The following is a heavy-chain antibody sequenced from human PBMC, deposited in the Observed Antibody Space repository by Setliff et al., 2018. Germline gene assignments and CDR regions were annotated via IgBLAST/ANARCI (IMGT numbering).Heavy chain of an antibody. CDR1: GFTFSSYT. CDR3: ARDGGMGMIKCYYYGLDV. D-gene: IGHD3-16*01. V-gene: IGHV3-48*03. J-gene: IGHJ6*02. CDR2: ISSSGSI. Sequence: GGSLRLSCAASGFTFSSYTMNWVRQGPGKGLEWVAYISSSGSIYYANSVKGRFTISRDNAKNSLYLQMNSLRAEDTAVYYCARDGGMGMIKCYYYGLDVWGQGTSVTVSS.